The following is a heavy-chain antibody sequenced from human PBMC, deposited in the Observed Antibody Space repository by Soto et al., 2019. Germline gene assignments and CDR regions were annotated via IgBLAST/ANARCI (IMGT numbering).Heavy chain of an antibody. CDR2: IYYSGST. V-gene: IGHV4-59*08. J-gene: IGHJ4*02. CDR3: ARQSVGPYGSGSYFDY. CDR1: GGSISSYY. Sequence: QVQLQESGPGLVKPSETLSLTCTVSGGSISSYYWSWIRQPPGKGLEWIGYIYYSGSTNYNPSLKSPVTISVDTSKNQFSLKLSSVTAADTAVYYCARQSVGPYGSGSYFDYWGQGTLVTVSS. D-gene: IGHD3-10*01.